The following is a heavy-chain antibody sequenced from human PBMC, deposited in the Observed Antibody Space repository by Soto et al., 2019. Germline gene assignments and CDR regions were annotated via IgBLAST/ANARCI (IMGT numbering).Heavy chain of an antibody. CDR3: ARGRGCSSTSCYSDY. CDR2: IGSSRSYI. V-gene: IGHV3-21*01. Sequence: VQLQESGPGLVKPSETLSLTCTVSGGSISSSYWSWIRQPPGKGLEWVSSIGSSRSYIYYTDSVKGRFTISRDNAKNSLLLQMNSLRAEDTAVYYCARGRGCSSTSCYSDYWGQGTLVSVSS. CDR1: GGSISSSY. D-gene: IGHD2-2*01. J-gene: IGHJ4*02.